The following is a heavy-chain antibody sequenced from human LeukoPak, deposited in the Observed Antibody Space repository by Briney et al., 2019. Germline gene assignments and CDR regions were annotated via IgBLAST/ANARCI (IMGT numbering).Heavy chain of an antibody. Sequence: QTGGSLRLSCAASGFTFSRYALHWVRKAPGKGLEWVAVISSDGSNKYYAGSVEGRFTISRDNYSNTLLLQMNSLRAEDTAVYYCARTDISGWSRPLDCWGQGTLVTVSS. V-gene: IGHV3-30-3*01. CDR3: ARTDISGWSRPLDC. CDR2: ISSDGSNK. D-gene: IGHD6-19*01. CDR1: GFTFSRYA. J-gene: IGHJ4*02.